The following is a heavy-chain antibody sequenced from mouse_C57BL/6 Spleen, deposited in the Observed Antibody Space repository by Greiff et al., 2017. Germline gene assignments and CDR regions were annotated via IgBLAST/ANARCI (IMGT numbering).Heavy chain of an antibody. J-gene: IGHJ4*01. D-gene: IGHD2-10*02. V-gene: IGHV7-3*01. CDR2: IRNKANGYTT. Sequence: EVKLQESGGGLVQPGGSLSLSCEASGFTFTDYYMSWVSQPPGKALEWLGFIRNKANGYTTEYSASVKGRFTISRDNSQSILYLQMNALIAEDSATYYCAREYGNYHAMDYWGQGTSVTVSS. CDR3: AREYGNYHAMDY. CDR1: GFTFTDYY.